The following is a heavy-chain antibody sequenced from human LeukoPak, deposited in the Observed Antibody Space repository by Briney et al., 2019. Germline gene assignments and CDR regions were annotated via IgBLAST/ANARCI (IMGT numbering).Heavy chain of an antibody. CDR1: GFTFGDFP. Sequence: GGSLRLSCTTSGFTFGDFPMTWVRRAPGKGLEWVGYIRAKAYGGTTEYTASVKGRFIISRDDSTRIAYLQMSSLRPEDTAVYYCTRGSGRYEYWGQGTPVIVSS. CDR3: TRGSGRYEY. CDR2: IRAKAYGGTT. V-gene: IGHV3-49*04. D-gene: IGHD1-26*01. J-gene: IGHJ4*02.